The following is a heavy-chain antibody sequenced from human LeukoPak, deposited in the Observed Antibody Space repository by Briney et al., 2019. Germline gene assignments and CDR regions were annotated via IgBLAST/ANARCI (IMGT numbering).Heavy chain of an antibody. J-gene: IGHJ4*02. CDR2: ISSSGSTI. V-gene: IGHV3-11*01. D-gene: IGHD3-22*01. CDR3: ASSNYDSSGYTIDY. Sequence: GGSLRLSCAASGFTVSSNYMSWVRQAPGKGLEWVSYISSSGSTIYYADSVKGRFTISRDNAKNSLYLQMNSLRAEDTAVYYCASSNYDSSGYTIDYWGQGTLVTVSS. CDR1: GFTVSSNY.